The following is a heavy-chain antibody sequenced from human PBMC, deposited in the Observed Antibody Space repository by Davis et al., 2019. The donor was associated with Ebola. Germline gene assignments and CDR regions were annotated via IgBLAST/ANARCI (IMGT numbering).Heavy chain of an antibody. D-gene: IGHD3-3*01. CDR3: ARDLRFLEENWFDP. CDR1: GGTFSSYA. V-gene: IGHV1-69*13. Sequence: SVKVSCKASGGTFSSYAISWVRQAPGQGLEWMGGIIPFFGTANYAQKFQGRVTITADESTSTAYMELSSLRSEDTAVYYCARDLRFLEENWFDPWGQGTLVTVSS. J-gene: IGHJ5*02. CDR2: IIPFFGTA.